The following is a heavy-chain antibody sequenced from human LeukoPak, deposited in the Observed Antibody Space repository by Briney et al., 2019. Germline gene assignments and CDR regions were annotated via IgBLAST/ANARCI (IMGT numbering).Heavy chain of an antibody. CDR1: GGSMISSSHY. D-gene: IGHD2-15*01. J-gene: IGHJ5*02. Sequence: PSETLSLTCTVSGGSMISSSHYWGWIRQPPGKGLEWIGSIYYSGSIYHNPSLKSRVTISIDTSKSQFSLRLSSVTAADTAVYCARAVLGGWFDPWGQGTLVTVSS. CDR3: ARAVLGGWFDP. CDR2: IYYSGSI. V-gene: IGHV4-39*07.